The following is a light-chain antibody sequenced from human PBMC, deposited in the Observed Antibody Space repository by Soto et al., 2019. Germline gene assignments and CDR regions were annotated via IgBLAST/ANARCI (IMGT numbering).Light chain of an antibody. CDR3: QQRFNWPWT. V-gene: IGKV3-11*01. Sequence: DIVLTQSPATLSLSPGERATLSCRASQSITTNLAWYQQKPGQAPRLLIHDTSNRATGIPARFSGSGSGTDFTLTISSLEPEDFAVYYCQQRFNWPWTFGQGTKVDIK. CDR2: DTS. J-gene: IGKJ1*01. CDR1: QSITTN.